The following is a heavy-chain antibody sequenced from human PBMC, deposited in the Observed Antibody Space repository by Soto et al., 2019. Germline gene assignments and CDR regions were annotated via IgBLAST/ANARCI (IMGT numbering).Heavy chain of an antibody. Sequence: TLSLTCAVSGDSISSSVWWTWVRQPPGKGLEWIGEVFHTGDTYFNPSLRSRVAMSVDKSTNEFSLKVTSVTAADTAIYYCARKAWVRFDYWGQGALVTVSS. CDR3: ARKAWVRFDY. CDR2: VFHTGDT. CDR1: GDSISSSVW. V-gene: IGHV4-4*02. J-gene: IGHJ4*02. D-gene: IGHD7-27*01.